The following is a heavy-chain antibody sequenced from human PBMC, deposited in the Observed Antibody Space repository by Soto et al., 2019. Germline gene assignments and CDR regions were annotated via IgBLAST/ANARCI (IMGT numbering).Heavy chain of an antibody. CDR2: VYYRGST. D-gene: IGHD2-21*01. V-gene: IGHV4-59*08. CDR1: GDSVSTYY. J-gene: IGHJ6*03. Sequence: QVQLQESGPGLVKPSETLTLTCTVSGDSVSTYYWSWIRQTPGKGLEWIGYVYYRGSTNHNHSLKGRVTMPVDTSRNEFSLKLTSVTAADTAVYYCARCLWQAPGGEDYYYMDVWGRGITVIVSS. CDR3: ARCLWQAPGGEDYYYMDV.